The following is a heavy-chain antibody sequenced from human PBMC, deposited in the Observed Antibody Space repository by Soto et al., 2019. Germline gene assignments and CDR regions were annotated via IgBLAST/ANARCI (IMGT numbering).Heavy chain of an antibody. CDR2: ISSGGGTI. Sequence: EVQLVESGGGLVQPGGSLRLSCGASGFTLSNYTMNWVRQAPGKGLEWISYISSGGGTIYYADSVKGRFTISRDNAKNSLNLQMNSLRDEDTAVYYCARSGSYRLDYWGQGTLVTVSS. D-gene: IGHD1-26*01. CDR1: GFTLSNYT. CDR3: ARSGSYRLDY. V-gene: IGHV3-48*02. J-gene: IGHJ4*02.